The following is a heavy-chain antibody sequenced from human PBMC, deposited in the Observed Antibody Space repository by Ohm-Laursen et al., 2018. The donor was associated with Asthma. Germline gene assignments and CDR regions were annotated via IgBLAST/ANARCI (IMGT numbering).Heavy chain of an antibody. CDR1: GGSFSGYY. Sequence: SQTLSLTCAVYGGSFSGYYWSWIRQPPGKGLEWIGEINHSGSTNYNPSLKSRVTISVDTSKNQFSLKLSSVTAADTAVYYCARAPLQYDACDIWGQGTMVTVSS. D-gene: IGHD4-11*01. V-gene: IGHV4-34*01. J-gene: IGHJ3*02. CDR2: INHSGST. CDR3: ARAPLQYDACDI.